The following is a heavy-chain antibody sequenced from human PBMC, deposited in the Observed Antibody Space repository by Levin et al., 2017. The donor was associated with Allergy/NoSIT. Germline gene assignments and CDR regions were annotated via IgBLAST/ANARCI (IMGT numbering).Heavy chain of an antibody. Sequence: GGSLRLSCAASGFTFSSYAMHWVRQAPGKGLEWVAVISYDGSNKYYADSVKGRFTISRDNSKNTLYLQMNSLRAEDTAVYYCARERGTRWELPSDWGQGTLVTVSS. D-gene: IGHD1-26*01. CDR1: GFTFSSYA. CDR2: ISYDGSNK. J-gene: IGHJ4*02. CDR3: ARERGTRWELPSD. V-gene: IGHV3-30-3*01.